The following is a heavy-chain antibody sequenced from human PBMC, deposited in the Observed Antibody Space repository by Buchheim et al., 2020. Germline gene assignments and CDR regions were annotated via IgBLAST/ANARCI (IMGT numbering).Heavy chain of an antibody. CDR3: ASEFDPYGGNSVAVDY. J-gene: IGHJ4*02. CDR1: GFTFSSYG. Sequence: QVQLVESGGGVVQPGRSLRLSCAASGFTFSSYGMHWVRQAPGKGLEWVAVISYDGSNKYYADSVKGRFTISRDNSKKTLYLQMNSLRAEDTAVYYCASEFDPYGGNSVAVDYWGQGTL. CDR2: ISYDGSNK. D-gene: IGHD4-23*01. V-gene: IGHV3-30*03.